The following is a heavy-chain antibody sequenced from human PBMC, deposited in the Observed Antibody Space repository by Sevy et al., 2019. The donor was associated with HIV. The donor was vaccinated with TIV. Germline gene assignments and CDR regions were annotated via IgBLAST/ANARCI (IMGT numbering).Heavy chain of an antibody. CDR2: INTSSNYI. V-gene: IGHV3-11*06. Sequence: GGSLRLSCTASGFTFSDYYMSWIRQAPGKGLEWVSDINTSSNYINYADSLKGRFTIPRHNAKNSLYLQMNSLRADDTPVYFCAGVRYNYPQRYFDYWGQGTLVTVSS. CDR1: GFTFSDYY. CDR3: AGVRYNYPQRYFDY. D-gene: IGHD5-18*01. J-gene: IGHJ4*02.